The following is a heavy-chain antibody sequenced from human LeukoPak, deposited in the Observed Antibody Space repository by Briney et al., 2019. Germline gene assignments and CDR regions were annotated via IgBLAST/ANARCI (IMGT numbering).Heavy chain of an antibody. D-gene: IGHD7-27*01. J-gene: IGHJ5*02. Sequence: SETLSLTCTVSGGSLSSYYWSWIRQPAGKGLEWIGRIYTSGSTNYNPSLKSRVTMSVDTSKNQFSLKLSSVTAADTAVYYCARDLVLGTPQNWFDPWGQGTLVTVSS. CDR2: IYTSGST. V-gene: IGHV4-4*07. CDR3: ARDLVLGTPQNWFDP. CDR1: GGSLSSYY.